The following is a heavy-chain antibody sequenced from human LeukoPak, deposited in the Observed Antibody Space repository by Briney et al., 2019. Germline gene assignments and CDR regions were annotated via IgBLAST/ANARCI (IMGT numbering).Heavy chain of an antibody. D-gene: IGHD6-19*01. CDR2: ISSGSSTI. J-gene: IGHJ6*04. CDR3: AREWKQWLVPSYYYYGMDV. V-gene: IGHV3-48*03. CDR1: GFTFSSYE. Sequence: GGSLRLSCATSGFTFSSYEMNWVRQAPGKGLEWVSYISSGSSTIYYADSVKGRFTISRDNAKNSLYLQMNSLRAEDTAVYYCAREWKQWLVPSYYYYGMDVWGKGTTVTVSS.